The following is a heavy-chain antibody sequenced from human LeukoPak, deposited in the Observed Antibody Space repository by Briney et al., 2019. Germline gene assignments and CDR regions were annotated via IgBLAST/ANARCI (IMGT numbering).Heavy chain of an antibody. D-gene: IGHD2-2*01. CDR2: ISYDGSNK. J-gene: IGHJ4*02. Sequence: GRSLRLSCAASGFTFSSYAMHWVRQAPGKGLEWVAVISYDGSNKYYADSVKGRFTISRDNSKNTLYLQMNSLRAEDTAVYYCARGLGYCSSTSCSHQDYWGQGTLVTVSS. CDR1: GFTFSSYA. CDR3: ARGLGYCSSTSCSHQDY. V-gene: IGHV3-30*04.